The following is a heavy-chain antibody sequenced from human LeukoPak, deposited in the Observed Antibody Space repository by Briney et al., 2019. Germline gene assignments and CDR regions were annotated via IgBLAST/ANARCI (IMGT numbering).Heavy chain of an antibody. V-gene: IGHV3-30*18. D-gene: IGHD4-17*01. CDR1: GFTFSSYA. Sequence: PGGSLRLSCAASGFTFSSYAMSWVRQAPGKGLEWVAVISYDGSNKYYADSVKGRFTISRDNSKNTLYLQMNSLRAEDTAVYYCAKNNRRVDYGDYINWFDPWGQGTRVTVSS. CDR3: AKNNRRVDYGDYINWFDP. CDR2: ISYDGSNK. J-gene: IGHJ5*02.